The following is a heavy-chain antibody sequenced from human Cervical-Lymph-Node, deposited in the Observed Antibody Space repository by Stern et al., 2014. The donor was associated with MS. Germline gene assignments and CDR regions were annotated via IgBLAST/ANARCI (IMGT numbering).Heavy chain of an antibody. CDR2: IYKSGFT. CDR3: ASQSPVDDALEI. D-gene: IGHD4-23*01. V-gene: IGHV4-31*03. J-gene: IGHJ3*02. CDR1: GASIRTGPYD. Sequence: VQLVESGPGLLKPSQTLSLTCTVAGASIRTGPYDWSWIRQRPGKGLEWIAFIYKSGFTSFNPSLRRRLSISMDSSRNRVSLELTSVTPADTAVYFCASQSPVDDALEIWGQGTMVTVSS.